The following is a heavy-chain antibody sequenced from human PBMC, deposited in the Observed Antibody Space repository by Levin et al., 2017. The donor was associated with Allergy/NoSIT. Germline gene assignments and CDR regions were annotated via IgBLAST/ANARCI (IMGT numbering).Heavy chain of an antibody. D-gene: IGHD4-11*01. J-gene: IGHJ5*02. Sequence: PSETLSLTCAVYGGSFSGYYWSWIRQPPGKGLEWIGEINHSGSTNYNPSLKSRVTISVDTSKNQFSLKLSSVTAADTAVYYCATTHDYSKGIADPWGQGTLVTVSS. CDR2: INHSGST. V-gene: IGHV4-34*01. CDR1: GGSFSGYY. CDR3: ATTHDYSKGIADP.